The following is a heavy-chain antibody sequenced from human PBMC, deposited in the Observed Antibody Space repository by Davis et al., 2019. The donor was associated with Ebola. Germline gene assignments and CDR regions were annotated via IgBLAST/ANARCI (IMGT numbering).Heavy chain of an antibody. J-gene: IGHJ4*02. Sequence: GESLKISCKGSGYSFTSYWIVWVRQMPGKGLECMGIIFPGDSDTNYSPSFQGQVTISADKSISTAYLQWSSLKASDTAMYYCARHRGEWELLTLPYYFDYWGQGTLVTVSS. CDR1: GYSFTSYW. D-gene: IGHD1-26*01. CDR3: ARHRGEWELLTLPYYFDY. V-gene: IGHV5-51*01. CDR2: IFPGDSDT.